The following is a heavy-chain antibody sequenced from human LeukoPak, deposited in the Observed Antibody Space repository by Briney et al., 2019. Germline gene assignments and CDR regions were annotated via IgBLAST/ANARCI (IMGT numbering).Heavy chain of an antibody. CDR1: GFSLSTSEEG. CDR2: SYWNDDE. CDR3: AHRLVRTNGCYFNY. J-gene: IGHJ4*02. D-gene: IGHD1-14*01. V-gene: IGHV2-5*01. Sequence: SGPTLVKPTQTLTLTCTFSGFSLSTSEEGVGWIRQPPGKALEWLAVSYWNDDEHYSPSLNSRLTITKDTSKKQVVLTLTNMTLVATATYYCAHRLVRTNGCYFNYWGPGPLSPSPQ.